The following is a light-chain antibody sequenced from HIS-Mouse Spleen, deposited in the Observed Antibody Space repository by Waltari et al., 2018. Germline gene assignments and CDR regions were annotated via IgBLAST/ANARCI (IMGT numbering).Light chain of an antibody. J-gene: IGLJ2*01. CDR2: QDS. V-gene: IGLV3-1*01. Sequence: SYELTQPPSVPVSQGQTASITSSGDKWGDKYACWYKKKPGQSPVLGIYQDSKRPSGIPERFSGSNSGNTATLTISGTQAMDEADYYCQAWDSSYSVFGGGTKLTVL. CDR1: KWGDKY. CDR3: QAWDSSYSV.